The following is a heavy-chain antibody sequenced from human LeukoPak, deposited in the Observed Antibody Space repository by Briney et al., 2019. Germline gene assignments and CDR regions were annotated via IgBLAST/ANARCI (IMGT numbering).Heavy chain of an antibody. Sequence: ASVKVSCKASGYTLTGYYMHWVRQAPGQGLEWMGWINPNSGGTNYAQKFQGWVTMTRDTSISTAYMELSRLRSDDTAVYYCARTYGSGFFGYWGQGTLVTVSS. J-gene: IGHJ4*02. CDR1: GYTLTGYY. D-gene: IGHD3-10*01. CDR3: ARTYGSGFFGY. V-gene: IGHV1-2*04. CDR2: INPNSGGT.